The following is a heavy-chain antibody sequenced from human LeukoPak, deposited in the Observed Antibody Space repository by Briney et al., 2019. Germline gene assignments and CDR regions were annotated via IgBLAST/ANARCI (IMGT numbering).Heavy chain of an antibody. Sequence: ASVKVSCKVSGYTLTELSMHWVRQAPGKGLEWMGGFDPEDGETIYAQKFQGRVTMTEDTSTDTAYMELSSLRSEDTAVYYCATDSPKYYYDSCGRFDYWGQGTLVTVSS. V-gene: IGHV1-24*01. CDR1: GYTLTELS. J-gene: IGHJ4*02. CDR3: ATDSPKYYYDSCGRFDY. D-gene: IGHD3-22*01. CDR2: FDPEDGET.